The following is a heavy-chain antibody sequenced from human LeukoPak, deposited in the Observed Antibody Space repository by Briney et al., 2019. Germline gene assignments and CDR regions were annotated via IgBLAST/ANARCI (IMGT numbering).Heavy chain of an antibody. Sequence: TLSLTCSVSGGSINSGTYYWNWIRQPAGKGLEWIGRLSTSGNTNYNPSLKSRVTISRDTSKNQFSLTLTSVIAADTAVYYCASSDGNWFDPWGQGTLVTVSS. V-gene: IGHV4-61*02. CDR3: ASSDGNWFDP. CDR1: GGSINSGTYY. J-gene: IGHJ5*02. CDR2: LSTSGNT. D-gene: IGHD1-26*01.